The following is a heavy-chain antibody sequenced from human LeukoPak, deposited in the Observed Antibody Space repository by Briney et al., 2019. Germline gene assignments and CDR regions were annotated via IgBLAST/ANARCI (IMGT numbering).Heavy chain of an antibody. Sequence: GVSLRLSCAASGFTFDDYGLSWVRQAPGKGLEWVSGINWNGGNTGYADFVKGRFTISRDNAKNSLYLQMNCLRAEDTAVYYCARHKRGYYSPFDIWGQGTMVTVSS. CDR2: INWNGGNT. V-gene: IGHV3-20*04. CDR1: GFTFDDYG. D-gene: IGHD3-10*01. J-gene: IGHJ3*02. CDR3: ARHKRGYYSPFDI.